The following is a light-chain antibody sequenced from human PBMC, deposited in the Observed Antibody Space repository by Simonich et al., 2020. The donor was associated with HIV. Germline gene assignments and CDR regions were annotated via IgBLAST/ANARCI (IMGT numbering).Light chain of an antibody. V-gene: IGLV3-10*01. CDR2: EDI. Sequence: SYELTQPPSVSVSPGQTARITCSGDALPKKYAYWYQQKSGQAPVLVIYEDIERPSGIPGRFFGSSSGTMATLTISGAQVEDEADYYCYSTDSSGNHGVFGGGTKLTVL. CDR1: ALPKKY. J-gene: IGLJ2*01. CDR3: YSTDSSGNHGV.